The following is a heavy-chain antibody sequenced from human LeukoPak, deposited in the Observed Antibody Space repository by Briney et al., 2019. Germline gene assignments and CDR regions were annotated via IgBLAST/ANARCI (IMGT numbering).Heavy chain of an antibody. J-gene: IGHJ6*02. V-gene: IGHV3-53*04. CDR2: IYSGGST. Sequence: GGSLRLSCAASGFTVSSNYMSWVRQAPGKGLGWVSVIYSGGSTYYADSVKGRFTISRHNSKNTLYLQMNSLRAEDTAVYYCARDRVQLERNYYYYYYGMDVWGQGTTVTVSS. CDR1: GFTVSSNY. CDR3: ARDRVQLERNYYYYYYGMDV. D-gene: IGHD1-1*01.